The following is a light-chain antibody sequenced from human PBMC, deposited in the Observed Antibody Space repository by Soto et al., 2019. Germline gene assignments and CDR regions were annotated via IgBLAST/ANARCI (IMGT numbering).Light chain of an antibody. Sequence: EVVMTPSPAILSVSPGERASLSCRASQSVGNSVAWYQQKPGQGPKLLIFNSSTRASGIPTRFSGSGSGPEFYLTISSLQSEDFALYFCQQYNKWWTFGQGTKVEI. CDR1: QSVGNS. V-gene: IGKV3-15*01. J-gene: IGKJ1*01. CDR2: NSS. CDR3: QQYNKWWT.